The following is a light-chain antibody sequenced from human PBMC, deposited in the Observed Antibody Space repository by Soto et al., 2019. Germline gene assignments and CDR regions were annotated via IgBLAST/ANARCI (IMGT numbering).Light chain of an antibody. CDR3: GTWDSSLSYV. CDR1: SSNIGNNY. J-gene: IGLJ1*01. CDR2: ENN. Sequence: QSALTQPPSVSAAPGQTVTISCSGSSSNIGNNYVSRYQQLPGTAPKLLIYENNKRPSGIPDRFSGSKSGTSATLGITGLQTGDEADYYCGTWDSSLSYVFGTGTKLTVL. V-gene: IGLV1-51*02.